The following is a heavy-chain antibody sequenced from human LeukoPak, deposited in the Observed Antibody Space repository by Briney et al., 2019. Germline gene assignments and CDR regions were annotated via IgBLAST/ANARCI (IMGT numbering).Heavy chain of an antibody. CDR1: GYTFTSYG. J-gene: IGHJ4*02. Sequence: ASVKVSCKASGYTFTSYGISWVRQAPGQGLEWMGWISAYNGNTNYAQKLQGRVTMTTDTSTSTAYMELRSLRSDDAAVYYCARDLGASVFRYVDYWGQGTLVTVSS. D-gene: IGHD2-2*01. CDR3: ARDLGASVFRYVDY. V-gene: IGHV1-18*01. CDR2: ISAYNGNT.